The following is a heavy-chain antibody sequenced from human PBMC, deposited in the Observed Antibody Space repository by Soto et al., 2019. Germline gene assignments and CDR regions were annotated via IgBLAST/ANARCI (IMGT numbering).Heavy chain of an antibody. Sequence: EAQLVESGGTLVQPGGSLRLSCEGSGFAFGSYWMTWVRQAPGKGLEWVANIRGDGSKKSYLDSVSGRFTIFRDNAENSLYLQMNSLRDEDTALYYCARDVSPGSSSMYLDAFDIWGQGTMVTVSS. J-gene: IGHJ3*02. CDR2: IRGDGSKK. V-gene: IGHV3-7*05. D-gene: IGHD6-13*01. CDR1: GFAFGSYW. CDR3: ARDVSPGSSSMYLDAFDI.